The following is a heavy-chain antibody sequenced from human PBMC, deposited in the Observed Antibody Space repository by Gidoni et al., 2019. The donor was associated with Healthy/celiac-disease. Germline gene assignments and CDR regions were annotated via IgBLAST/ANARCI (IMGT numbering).Heavy chain of an antibody. CDR1: GFTFSSYS. Sequence: EVQLVESGGGLVKPGGSLRLSCAASGFTFSSYSMNWVRQAPGKGLEWVSSISSSSSYIYYADSVKGRFTISRDNAKNSLYLQMNSLRAEDTAVYYCARGRDDFWSGYYSWFDPWGQGTLVTVSS. D-gene: IGHD3-3*01. CDR3: ARGRDDFWSGYYSWFDP. CDR2: ISSSSSYI. J-gene: IGHJ5*02. V-gene: IGHV3-21*01.